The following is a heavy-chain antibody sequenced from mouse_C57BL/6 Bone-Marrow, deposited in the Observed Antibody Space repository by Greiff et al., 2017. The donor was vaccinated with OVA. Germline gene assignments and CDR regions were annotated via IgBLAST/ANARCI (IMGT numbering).Heavy chain of an antibody. CDR3: ALITTVVAGDAMDY. CDR2: IHPNSGST. D-gene: IGHD1-1*01. CDR1: GYTFTSYW. J-gene: IGHJ4*01. V-gene: IGHV1-64*01. Sequence: VQLQQSGAELVKPGASVKLSCKASGYTFTSYWMHWVKQRPGQGLEWIGMIHPNSGSTNYNEKFKSKATLTVDKSSSTAYMQLSSLTSEDSAVSYCALITTVVAGDAMDYWGQGTSVTVSS.